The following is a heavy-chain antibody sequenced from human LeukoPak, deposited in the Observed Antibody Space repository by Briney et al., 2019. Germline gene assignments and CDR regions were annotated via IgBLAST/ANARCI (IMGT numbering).Heavy chain of an antibody. D-gene: IGHD1-1*01. J-gene: IGHJ6*02. CDR3: AIAHNAKDGMDV. Sequence: GASVTVSCKASGGTLTMYAINWVRQAPRQGLEWMGRLLPILRISHFAPKFHGRVTFTAGKSPSTSLIELRSLRSDDTAVYYCAIAHNAKDGMDVWGQGTTVTVSS. CDR1: GGTLTMYA. CDR2: LLPILRIS. V-gene: IGHV1-69*04.